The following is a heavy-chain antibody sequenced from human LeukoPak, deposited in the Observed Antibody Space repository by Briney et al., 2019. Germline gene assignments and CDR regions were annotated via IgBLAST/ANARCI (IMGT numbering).Heavy chain of an antibody. CDR2: INPSGGST. CDR1: GYTFTSYD. V-gene: IGHV1-46*01. D-gene: IGHD3-22*01. CDR3: ARDRPYYYDSSGSFDY. Sequence: ASVKVSCKASGYTFTSYDINWVRQAPGQGLEWMGIINPSGGSTSYAQKFQGRVTMTRDTSTSTVYMELSSLRSEDTAVYYCARDRPYYYDSSGSFDYWGQGTLVTVSS. J-gene: IGHJ4*02.